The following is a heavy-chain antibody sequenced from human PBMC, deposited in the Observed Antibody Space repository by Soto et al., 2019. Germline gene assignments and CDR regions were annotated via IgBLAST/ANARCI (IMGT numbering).Heavy chain of an antibody. Sequence: ASVKVSCKASRYTLTEYYVHWVRQSPGQGLEWMGWINANSGVTKFPQKFQGRVIMTRDTSISTVYMELSRLTSDDTAVYYCARAGLTTLELATIYWGQGTQVTVSS. D-gene: IGHD5-12*01. J-gene: IGHJ4*02. CDR3: ARAGLTTLELATIY. CDR2: INANSGVT. CDR1: RYTLTEYY. V-gene: IGHV1-2*02.